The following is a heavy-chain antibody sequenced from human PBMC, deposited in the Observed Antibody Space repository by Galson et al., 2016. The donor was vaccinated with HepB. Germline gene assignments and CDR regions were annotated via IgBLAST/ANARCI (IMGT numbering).Heavy chain of an antibody. D-gene: IGHD2/OR15-2a*01. CDR1: GFTFSDYY. J-gene: IGHJ4*02. Sequence: SLRLSCAVSGFTFSDYYMSWIRQAPGKGLEWLSYITNSGRSTSYADSVKGRFTISRGNAKNSLYLEMNSLRAEDTAVYYCARKSRGNYFTFGYWGQGTLVTVSS. CDR3: ARKSRGNYFTFGY. CDR2: ITNSGRST. V-gene: IGHV3-11*01.